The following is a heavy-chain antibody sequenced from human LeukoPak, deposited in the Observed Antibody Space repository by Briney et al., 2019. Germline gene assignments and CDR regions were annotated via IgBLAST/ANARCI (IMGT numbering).Heavy chain of an antibody. CDR2: IYYSGST. CDR1: GGSISGYY. CDR3: ARAIAVAGLAWFDP. Sequence: SETLSLTCIVSGGSISGYYWSWIRQPPGKGLEWIGYIYYSGSTNYNPSLKSRVTISVDTSKNQLSLKLSSVTAADTAVYYCARAIAVAGLAWFDPWGQGTLVTVSS. J-gene: IGHJ5*02. V-gene: IGHV4-59*01. D-gene: IGHD6-19*01.